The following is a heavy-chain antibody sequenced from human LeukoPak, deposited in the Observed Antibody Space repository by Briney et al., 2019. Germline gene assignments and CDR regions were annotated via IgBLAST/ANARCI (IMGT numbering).Heavy chain of an antibody. CDR2: INPNSCGT. J-gene: IGHJ3*02. CDR3: ARDRSRSSGSGSSWDAFDI. Sequence: ASVNVSRKASLYTLTVYYMHWVRQAPAQGREWMGCINPNSCGTNYAQKFQGRVTMTRDTSISTAYMELSRLRSDDTAVYYCARDRSRSSGSGSSWDAFDIWGQGTMVTVSS. V-gene: IGHV1-2*02. D-gene: IGHD3-10*01. CDR1: LYTLTVYY.